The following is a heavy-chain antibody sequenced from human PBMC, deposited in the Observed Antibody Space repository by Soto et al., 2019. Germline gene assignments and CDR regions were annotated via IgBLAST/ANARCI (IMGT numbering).Heavy chain of an antibody. Sequence: PSETLSLTCSVSGVSISSYYWSWIRQPAGKRLEWIGRSYSSGNTDYNPSLKSRVTMSADTSTNQFSLQLNSVTAADTAVYYCAIGAGWQDMDYWGQGTLVTVSS. V-gene: IGHV4-4*07. J-gene: IGHJ4*02. D-gene: IGHD6-19*01. CDR1: GVSISSYY. CDR2: SYSSGNT. CDR3: AIGAGWQDMDY.